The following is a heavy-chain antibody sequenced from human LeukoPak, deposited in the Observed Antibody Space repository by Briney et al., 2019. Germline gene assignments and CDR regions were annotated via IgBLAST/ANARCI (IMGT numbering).Heavy chain of an antibody. CDR1: GGTFSSYA. V-gene: IGHV1-69*05. Sequence: SVKVSCKASGGTFSSYAISWVRQAPGQGLEWMRGIIPIFGTANYAQKFQGRVTITTDESTSTAYMELSSLRSEDTAVYYCARAPGYSGYPNWFDPWGQGTLVTVSS. D-gene: IGHD5-12*01. CDR3: ARAPGYSGYPNWFDP. CDR2: IIPIFGTA. J-gene: IGHJ5*02.